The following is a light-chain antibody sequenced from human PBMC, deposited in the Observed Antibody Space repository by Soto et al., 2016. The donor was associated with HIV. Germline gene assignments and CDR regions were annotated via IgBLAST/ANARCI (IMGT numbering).Light chain of an antibody. CDR3: QAWDTNTVI. Sequence: SYVLTQPPSVSVAPGKTATITCGGDNIGRKSVNWYQQKPGQAPILVIYDDTDRPSGIPERFSGSNSGNTATLTISGTQAVDEADYYCQAWDTNTVIFGGGTKLTVL. CDR2: DDT. J-gene: IGLJ2*01. CDR1: NIGRKS. V-gene: IGLV3-21*01.